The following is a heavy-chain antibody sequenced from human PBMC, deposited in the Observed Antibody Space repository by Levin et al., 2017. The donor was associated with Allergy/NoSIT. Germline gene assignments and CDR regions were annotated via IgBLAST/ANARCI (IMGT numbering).Heavy chain of an antibody. CDR1: GYSFTSYW. CDR2: IYPGDSDT. J-gene: IGHJ4*02. CDR3: ARLGDFWSGYYTRKPDYFDY. Sequence: GESLKISCKGSGYSFTSYWIGWVRQMPGKGLEWMGIIYPGDSDTRYSPSFQGQVTISADKSISTAYLQWSSLKASDTAMYYCARLGDFWSGYYTRKPDYFDYWGQGTLVTVSS. D-gene: IGHD3-3*01. V-gene: IGHV5-51*01.